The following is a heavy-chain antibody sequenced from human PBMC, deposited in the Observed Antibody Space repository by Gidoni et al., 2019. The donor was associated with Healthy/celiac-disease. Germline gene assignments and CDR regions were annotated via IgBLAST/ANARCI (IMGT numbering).Heavy chain of an antibody. CDR2: ISWNSGSI. D-gene: IGHD3-10*01. CDR1: GFTFDDYA. CDR3: AKDIRRGFYYYYGMDV. J-gene: IGHJ6*02. Sequence: EVQLVESGGGLVQPGRSLRLSCAASGFTFDDYAMHWVRQAPGKGLEWVSGISWNSGSIGYADSVKGRFTISRDNAKNSLYLQMNSLRAEDTALYYCAKDIRRGFYYYYGMDVWGQGTTVTVSS. V-gene: IGHV3-9*01.